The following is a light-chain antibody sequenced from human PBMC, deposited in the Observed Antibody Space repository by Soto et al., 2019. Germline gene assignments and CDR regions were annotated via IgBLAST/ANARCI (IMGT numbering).Light chain of an antibody. V-gene: IGLV2-14*02. CDR2: EGD. Sequence: QSALTQPASVSGSPGQSITISCTGTSGDVGTYNLVSWYQHHPGKAPKLMIYEGDKRPSGIPDRFSGSKSGTSATLGITGFQTGDEADYYCGSWDSSLSAYVFGTGTKLTVL. CDR1: SGDVGTYNL. J-gene: IGLJ1*01. CDR3: GSWDSSLSAYV.